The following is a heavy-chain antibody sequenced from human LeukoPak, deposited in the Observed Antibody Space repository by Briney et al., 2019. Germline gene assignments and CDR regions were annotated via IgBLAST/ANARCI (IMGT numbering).Heavy chain of an antibody. J-gene: IGHJ4*02. V-gene: IGHV3-48*02. D-gene: IGHD2-21*02. Sequence: GGSLRLSCAASGFTFSSYSMNWVRRAPGKGLEWVSYISYSSSTIYYADSVKGRFTICRDNAKNSLYLQMNSLRDEDTAVYYCARYIAVTAAEFDCWGQGTLVTVSS. CDR1: GFTFSSYS. CDR3: ARYIAVTAAEFDC. CDR2: ISYSSSTI.